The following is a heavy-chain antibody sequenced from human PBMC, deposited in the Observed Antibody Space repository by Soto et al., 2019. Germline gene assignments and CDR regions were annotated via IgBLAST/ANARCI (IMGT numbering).Heavy chain of an antibody. CDR1: GFTFSSYA. CDR3: AKAHSSSLSYFDY. CDR2: ISGSDGST. J-gene: IGHJ4*02. Sequence: GGSLRLSCAASGFTFSSYAMSWVRQAPGKGLEWVSAISGSDGSTYYADSVKGRFTISRDNSKNTLYLQMNSLRAEDTAVYYCAKAHSSSLSYFDYWGQGTLVTVSS. V-gene: IGHV3-23*01. D-gene: IGHD6-13*01.